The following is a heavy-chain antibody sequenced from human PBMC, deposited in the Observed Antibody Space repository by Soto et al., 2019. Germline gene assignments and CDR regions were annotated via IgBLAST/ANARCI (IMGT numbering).Heavy chain of an antibody. Sequence: QVQLVQSGAEVKKPGASVKVSCKASGYTFTSYHITWVRQAPGQGLEWMGWISAYNGNTNYAQKLQGRVTMTPDTSTSTAYMELRNLGSEDHAGYYCARDSPPPGEWGQGTLVTVSS. J-gene: IGHJ4*02. CDR2: ISAYNGNT. CDR3: ARDSPPPGE. V-gene: IGHV1-18*01. CDR1: GYTFTSYH. D-gene: IGHD2-21*01.